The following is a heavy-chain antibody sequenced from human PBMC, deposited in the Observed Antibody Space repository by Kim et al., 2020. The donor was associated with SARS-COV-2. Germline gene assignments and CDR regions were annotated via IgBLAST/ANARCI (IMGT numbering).Heavy chain of an antibody. D-gene: IGHD3-3*01. CDR3: SRRSNEVTIFGVVRFYAMDG. Sequence: GGSLRLSCAASGFTFSSYSMNWVRQAPGKGLEWVSYISSSSSTIYYADSVKGRFTISRDNAKNSLYLQMNSLRDEDTAVYYCSRRSNEVTIFGVVRFYAMDGWGQGTTVTGTS. CDR1: GFTFSSYS. J-gene: IGHJ6*02. V-gene: IGHV3-48*02. CDR2: ISSSSSTI.